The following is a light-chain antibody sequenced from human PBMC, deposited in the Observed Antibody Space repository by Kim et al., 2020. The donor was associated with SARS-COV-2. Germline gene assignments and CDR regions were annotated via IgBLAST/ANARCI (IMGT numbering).Light chain of an antibody. V-gene: IGLV2-8*01. J-gene: IGLJ3*02. CDR3: SSYAGNKKGV. CDR1: SRDVGSYND. Sequence: GQSVTVSCTGTSRDVGSYNDVSWYRQYPGKAPKLMIYKVSKRPLGVPDRFSGSKSGNTASLTVSGLQAEDEADYYCSSYAGNKKGVFGGGTQLTVL. CDR2: KVS.